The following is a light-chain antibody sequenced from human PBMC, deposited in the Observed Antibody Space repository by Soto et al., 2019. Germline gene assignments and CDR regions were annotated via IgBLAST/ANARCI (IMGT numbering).Light chain of an antibody. V-gene: IGLV2-14*01. CDR3: SSYTSSSTRV. CDR2: EVS. CDR1: SSDVGAYNY. J-gene: IGLJ1*01. Sequence: QSALTQPASVSGSPGQSITISCTGTSSDVGAYNYVSWYQHHPGKAPKLMLYEVSNRPSGVSNRFSGSKSGNTASLTISGLQAEDEADYYCSSYTSSSTRVFGTGTKVTVL.